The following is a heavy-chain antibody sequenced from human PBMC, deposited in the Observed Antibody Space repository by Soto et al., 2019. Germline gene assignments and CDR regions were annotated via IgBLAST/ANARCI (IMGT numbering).Heavy chain of an antibody. Sequence: KPSETLSLTCTVSGGSISSYYWSWIRQPPGKGLEWIGYIYYSGSTNYNPSLKSRVTISVDTSKNQFSLKLSSVTAADTAVYYCARGSSGWYGATDYWGQGTLVTVSS. V-gene: IGHV4-59*01. CDR1: GGSISSYY. D-gene: IGHD6-19*01. CDR3: ARGSSGWYGATDY. J-gene: IGHJ4*02. CDR2: IYYSGST.